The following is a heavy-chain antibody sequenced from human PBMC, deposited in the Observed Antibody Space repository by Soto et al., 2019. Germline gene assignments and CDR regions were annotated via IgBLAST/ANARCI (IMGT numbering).Heavy chain of an antibody. CDR2: IWYDGSDK. CDR3: ARDIASRRFDY. V-gene: IGHV3-33*01. Sequence: GGSLRLSCEASGFTFRNHGMHWVRQAPGKGLEWVAVIWYDGSDKYYADSVKGRLTISRDNSKNTLYLQMNSLRAEDTAVYYGARDIASRRFDYLGQGVLVTVYS. D-gene: IGHD6-6*01. J-gene: IGHJ4*02. CDR1: GFTFRNHG.